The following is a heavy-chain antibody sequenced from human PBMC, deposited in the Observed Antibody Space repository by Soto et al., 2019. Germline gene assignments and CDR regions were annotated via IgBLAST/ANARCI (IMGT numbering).Heavy chain of an antibody. CDR3: ARGQSRRYCSSTSCLPMENWFDP. V-gene: IGHV4-31*03. CDR2: FYYSGST. D-gene: IGHD2-2*01. CDR1: GGSISSGGYY. Sequence: TSETLSLTCTVSGGSISSGGYYWSWIRQHPGKGLEWIGYFYYSGSTYYNPSLKSRVTISVDTSKNQFSLKLSSVTAADTAVYYCARGQSRRYCSSTSCLPMENWFDPWGQGTLVTVSS. J-gene: IGHJ5*02.